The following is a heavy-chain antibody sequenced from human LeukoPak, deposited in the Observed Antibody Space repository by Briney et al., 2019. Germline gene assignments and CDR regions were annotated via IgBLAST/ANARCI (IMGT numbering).Heavy chain of an antibody. CDR2: ISWNSGSI. Sequence: GRSLRLSCAASGFTFDDYAMHWVRQAPGKGLEWVSGISWNSGSIGYADSVKGRFTISRDSAKNSLYLQMDSLRVEDTALYYCAKDESTGGFAPGYFYGMGVWGQGTTVTVSS. D-gene: IGHD3-16*01. CDR3: AKDESTGGFAPGYFYGMGV. J-gene: IGHJ6*02. CDR1: GFTFDDYA. V-gene: IGHV3-9*01.